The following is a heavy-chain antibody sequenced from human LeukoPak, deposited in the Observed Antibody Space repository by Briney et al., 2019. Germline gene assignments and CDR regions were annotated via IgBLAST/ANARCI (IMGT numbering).Heavy chain of an antibody. CDR3: ATSMHGYCSGGSCYGAFDI. J-gene: IGHJ3*02. D-gene: IGHD2-15*01. CDR1: GVSISNYY. V-gene: IGHV4-59*01. Sequence: KSSETLSLTCTVSGVSISNYYRSWIRQPPGKGLEWIGYIYYSGSTNYNPSLKSRVTISVDTSKNQFSLKLSSVTAADTAVYYCATSMHGYCSGGSCYGAFDIWGQGTMVTVSS. CDR2: IYYSGST.